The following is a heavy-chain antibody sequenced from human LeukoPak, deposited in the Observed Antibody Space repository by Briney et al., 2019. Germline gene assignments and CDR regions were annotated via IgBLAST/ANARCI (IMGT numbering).Heavy chain of an antibody. V-gene: IGHV4-34*01. CDR2: INHSGST. CDR3: ARGRYYGSGSYYNVGSLFDY. J-gene: IGHJ4*02. Sequence: TSETQSLTCAVYGGSFSGYYWSWIRQPPGKGLEWIGEINHSGSTNYNPSLKSRVTISVDTSKNQFSLKLSSVTAADTAVYYCARGRYYGSGSYYNVGSLFDYWGQGTLVTVSS. D-gene: IGHD3-10*01. CDR1: GGSFSGYY.